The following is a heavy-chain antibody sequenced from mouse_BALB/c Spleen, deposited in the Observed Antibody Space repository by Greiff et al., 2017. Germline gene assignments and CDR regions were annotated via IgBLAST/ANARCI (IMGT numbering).Heavy chain of an antibody. CDR3: ARSGAYYGNPYYAMDY. CDR2: IYPYNGGT. CDR1: GYTFTDYN. J-gene: IGHJ4*01. V-gene: IGHV1S29*02. Sequence: VQLKQSGPELVKPGASVKISCKASGYTFTDYNMHWVKQSHGKSLEWIGYIYPYNGGTGYNQKFKSKATLTVDNSSSTAYMELRSLTSEDSAVYYCARSGAYYGNPYYAMDYWGQGTSVTVSS. D-gene: IGHD2-10*01.